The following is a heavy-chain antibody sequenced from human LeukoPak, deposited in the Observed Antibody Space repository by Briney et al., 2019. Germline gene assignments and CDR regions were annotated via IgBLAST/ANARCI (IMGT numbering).Heavy chain of an antibody. Sequence: SETLSLTCTVSGGSISSYDWSWIRQPPGKGLEWVGYIYYGGSTNYNPSLKSRVTISVDTSKNQFSLKLSSVTAADTAVYFYARQVWYYDRSAFDIWGQGTMVTVSS. J-gene: IGHJ3*02. CDR3: ARQVWYYDRSAFDI. V-gene: IGHV4-59*08. CDR1: GGSISSYD. D-gene: IGHD3-22*01. CDR2: IYYGGST.